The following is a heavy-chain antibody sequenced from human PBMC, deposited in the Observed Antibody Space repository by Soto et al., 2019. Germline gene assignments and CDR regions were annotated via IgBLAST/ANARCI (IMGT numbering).Heavy chain of an antibody. CDR1: GFTFSSYG. Sequence: QVQLVESGGGVVQPGRSLRLSCAASGFTFSSYGMHWVRQAPGKGLEWVSSIWYDGNNKYYADSVKGRFTISRDNSRNTLFLQMNGLRAEDTALYYCVGRGNQNWGDYWGQGTQVTVSS. CDR3: VGRGNQNWGDY. V-gene: IGHV3-33*01. CDR2: IWYDGNNK. J-gene: IGHJ4*02. D-gene: IGHD7-27*01.